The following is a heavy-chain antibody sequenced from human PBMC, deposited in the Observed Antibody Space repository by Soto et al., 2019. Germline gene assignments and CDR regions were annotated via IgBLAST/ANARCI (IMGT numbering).Heavy chain of an antibody. CDR1: GFSLSTSGVG. D-gene: IGHD2-8*02. CDR3: ARILTSTGGHFDS. V-gene: IGHV2-5*02. Sequence: SGPRLVNPPQTLTLTCSFSGFSLSTSGVGVGWIRQSPEKALEWLALIFWDDDKRYSPSLRSRPTIAKDTSKNQVVLTLTNVDPVDTATYYCARILTSTGGHFDSWGQGALVTVSS. CDR2: IFWDDDK. J-gene: IGHJ4*02.